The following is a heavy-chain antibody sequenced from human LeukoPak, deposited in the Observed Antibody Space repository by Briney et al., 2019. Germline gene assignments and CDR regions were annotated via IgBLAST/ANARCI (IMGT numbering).Heavy chain of an antibody. CDR1: GGSFSGYY. CDR2: INHSGST. CDR3: ATGIAAAGTLDV. Sequence: SETLSLTCAVYGGSFSGYYWSWIRQPPGKGLEWIEEINHSGSTNYNPSLKSRVTISVDTSKNQFSLKLSSVTAADTAVYYCATGIAAAGTLDVWGQGTTVTVSS. D-gene: IGHD6-13*01. J-gene: IGHJ6*02. V-gene: IGHV4-34*01.